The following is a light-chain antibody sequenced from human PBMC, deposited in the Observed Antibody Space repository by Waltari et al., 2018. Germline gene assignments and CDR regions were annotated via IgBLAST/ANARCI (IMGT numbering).Light chain of an antibody. V-gene: IGKV3-11*01. Sequence: EIVLTQSPATLSLSPGERATLSCRASQSVSSYLAWYQQKPGQAPRLLIYDASNRATGIPARFSASGSGTDFTLTISSLEPEDFAVYYCQQRSNWPPSPFGQGTRLEIK. CDR3: QQRSNWPPSP. CDR2: DAS. J-gene: IGKJ5*01. CDR1: QSVSSY.